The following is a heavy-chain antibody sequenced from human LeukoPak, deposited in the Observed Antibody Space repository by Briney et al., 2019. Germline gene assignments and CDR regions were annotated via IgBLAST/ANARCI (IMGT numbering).Heavy chain of an antibody. V-gene: IGHV1-18*01. CDR2: ISAYNGDT. D-gene: IGHD6-19*01. CDR1: GYTFFSFG. J-gene: IGHJ6*02. CDR3: ARAGYSSGWYRGKYYYYGMDV. Sequence: ASVKVSCKPSGYTFFSFGISWVRQAPGQGLEWMGWISAYNGDTKYAQKFQGRVTMTTDTSTSTAYIELRSLRADDTAVYYCARAGYSSGWYRGKYYYYGMDVWGQGTTVTVSS.